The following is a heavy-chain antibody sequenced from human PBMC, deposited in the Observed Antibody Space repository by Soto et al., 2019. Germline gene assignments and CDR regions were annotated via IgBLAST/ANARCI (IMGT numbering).Heavy chain of an antibody. V-gene: IGHV3-74*01. J-gene: IGHJ4*02. D-gene: IGHD2-15*01. Sequence: EVQLVESGGGLVQPGGSLRLSCAASGFTFSSYWMHWVRQAPGKGLVWVSRINSDGSNTSYADYVKGRFTISRDNAKNTLYLQMNSLRAEDTAVYYCVRTSLVVAAATREDYWGQGTLVTVSS. CDR2: INSDGSNT. CDR3: VRTSLVVAAATREDY. CDR1: GFTFSSYW.